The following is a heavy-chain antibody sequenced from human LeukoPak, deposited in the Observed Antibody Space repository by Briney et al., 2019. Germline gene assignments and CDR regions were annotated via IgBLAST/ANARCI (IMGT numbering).Heavy chain of an antibody. J-gene: IGHJ4*02. CDR1: GFTFSSYS. V-gene: IGHV3-48*02. CDR2: ISSSSRTI. CDR3: ARDRYGDYAHDY. Sequence: GGSLRLSCAASGFTFSSYSMNCVRQAPGKELEWVSYISSSSRTICYADSVKGRFTISRDNAKNSLYLQMNSLRDEDTAVYYCARDRYGDYAHDYWGQGTLVTVSS. D-gene: IGHD4-17*01.